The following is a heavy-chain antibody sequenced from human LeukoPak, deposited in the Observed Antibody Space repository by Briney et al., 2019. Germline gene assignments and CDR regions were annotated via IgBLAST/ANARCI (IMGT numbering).Heavy chain of an antibody. V-gene: IGHV4-59*11. D-gene: IGHD3-22*01. CDR2: IYYSGTT. CDR1: GVSISSHY. Sequence: SETLSLTCTVSGVSISSHYWSWFRQPPGKELEWIGYIYYSGTTDYNPSLKSRVTISLDTSRTQFSLKLDSVTAADTAVYYCARKGHDSSGYHFDYWGQGTQVTVSS. CDR3: ARKGHDSSGYHFDY. J-gene: IGHJ4*02.